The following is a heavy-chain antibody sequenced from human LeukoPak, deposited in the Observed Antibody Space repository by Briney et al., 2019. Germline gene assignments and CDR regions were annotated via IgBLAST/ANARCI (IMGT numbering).Heavy chain of an antibody. CDR2: IDISGGST. V-gene: IGHV3-23*01. J-gene: IGHJ4*02. D-gene: IGHD1-1*01. Sequence: GGSLRLSCAASGLTFSSHAMCWVRQAPGKGLEGVSSIDISGGSTYYADSVQGRFTISRDNSKNTLYLEMNSLRAEDTALYYCANEVRPNDYWGQGTLVTVSS. CDR1: GLTFSSHA. CDR3: ANEVRPNDY.